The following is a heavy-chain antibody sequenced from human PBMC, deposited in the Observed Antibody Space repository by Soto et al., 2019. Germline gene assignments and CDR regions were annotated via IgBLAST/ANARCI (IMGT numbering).Heavy chain of an antibody. V-gene: IGHV1-18*01. D-gene: IGHD3-10*01. J-gene: IGHJ4*02. Sequence: QVPLVQSGAEVKKPGASVEVSCKASGYTFTTYGITWVRQAPGQGLEWMGWISAYTGNTNYAQKLQGRVTMTTDTSTSTAYVELRHLRSDDTAVYYCARFYGSGSFPYDYWGQGTLVTVSS. CDR3: ARFYGSGSFPYDY. CDR1: GYTFTTYG. CDR2: ISAYTGNT.